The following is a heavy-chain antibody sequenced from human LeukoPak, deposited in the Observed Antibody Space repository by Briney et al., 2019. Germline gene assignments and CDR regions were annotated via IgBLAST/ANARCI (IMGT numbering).Heavy chain of an antibody. J-gene: IGHJ4*02. CDR1: GYTFTSYY. V-gene: IGHV1-46*01. D-gene: IGHD5-18*01. CDR2: INPSGGST. CDR3: AREAGTAMAPFDY. Sequence: ASVKVSCKASGYTFTSYYIHWVRQAPGQGLEWMGTINPSGGSTSYAQKFQGRVTMTRDTSTSTVYMELSSLRSEDTAVYYCAREAGTAMAPFDYWGQGTLVTVSS.